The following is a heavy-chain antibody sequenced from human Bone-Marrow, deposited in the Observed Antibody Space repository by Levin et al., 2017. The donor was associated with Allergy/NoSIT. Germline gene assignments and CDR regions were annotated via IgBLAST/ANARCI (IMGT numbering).Heavy chain of an antibody. D-gene: IGHD3-10*01. CDR3: ARIRGNYGSGSPGSNYYYYMDV. V-gene: IGHV1-2*02. CDR2: INPNSGGT. J-gene: IGHJ6*03. CDR1: GYTFTGYY. Sequence: GESLKISCKASGYTFTGYYMHWVRQAPGQGLEWMGWINPNSGGTNYAQKFQGRVTMTRDTSISTAYMELSRLRSDDTAVYYCARIRGNYGSGSPGSNYYYYMDVWGKGTTVTVSS.